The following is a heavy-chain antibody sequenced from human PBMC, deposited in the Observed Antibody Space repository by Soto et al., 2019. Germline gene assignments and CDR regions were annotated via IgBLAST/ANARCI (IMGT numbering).Heavy chain of an antibody. J-gene: IGHJ4*02. V-gene: IGHV4-39*07. CDR2: IYSSGST. Sequence: PSETLSLTCSVSGGSTSSNGYYWGWIRQPPGKGLEWIGIIYSSGSTSYNPSLKSRVTLSVDTSKNQFSLKLSSVTAADTAVYYCARDSYDSSGYPYYWGQGTLVTVSS. D-gene: IGHD3-22*01. CDR3: ARDSYDSSGYPYY. CDR1: GGSTSSNGYY.